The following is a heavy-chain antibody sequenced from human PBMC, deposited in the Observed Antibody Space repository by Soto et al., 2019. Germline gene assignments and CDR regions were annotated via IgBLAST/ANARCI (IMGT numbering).Heavy chain of an antibody. J-gene: IGHJ6*02. CDR1: GFTFSDYY. CDR2: ISSSSSYT. V-gene: IGHV3-11*05. Sequence: QVQLVESGGGLVKPGGSLRLSCAASGFTFSDYYMSWIRQAPGKGLEWVSYISSSSSYTNYADSVKGRFTISRDNAKNSLYLQMNSLRAEDTAVYYCARGPFYGDYGENGMDVWGQGTPVTVSS. CDR3: ARGPFYGDYGENGMDV. D-gene: IGHD4-17*01.